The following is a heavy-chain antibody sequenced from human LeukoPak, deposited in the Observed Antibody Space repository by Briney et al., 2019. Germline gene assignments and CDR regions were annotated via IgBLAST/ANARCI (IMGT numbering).Heavy chain of an antibody. D-gene: IGHD6-13*01. J-gene: IGHJ4*02. V-gene: IGHV1-18*01. CDR2: ISAYNANT. CDR3: ARVYGGAAAVINFDY. Sequence: ASVKVSCKASGYTFTSYAISWVRQAPGQGLEWMGWISAYNANTNYAQKFQGRVTMTTDTSTSTAYMELRSLRSDDTALYYCARVYGGAAAVINFDYWGQGTLVTVSS. CDR1: GYTFTSYA.